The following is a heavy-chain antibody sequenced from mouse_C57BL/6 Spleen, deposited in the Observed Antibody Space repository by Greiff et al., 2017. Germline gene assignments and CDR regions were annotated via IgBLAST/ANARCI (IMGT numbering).Heavy chain of an antibody. CDR3: TRDALYDGYYHDY. CDR2: IDPETGGT. D-gene: IGHD2-3*01. CDR1: GYTFTDYE. V-gene: IGHV1-15*01. J-gene: IGHJ2*01. Sequence: QVQLQQSGAELVRPGASVTLSCKASGYTFTDYEMHWVKQTPVHGLEWIGAIDPETGGTAYNQKFKGKAILTADKSSSTAYMELRSLTSEDSAVYYCTRDALYDGYYHDYWGQGTTLTVSS.